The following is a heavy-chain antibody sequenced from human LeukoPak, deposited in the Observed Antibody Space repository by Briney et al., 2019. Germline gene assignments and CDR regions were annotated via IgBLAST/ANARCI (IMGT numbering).Heavy chain of an antibody. V-gene: IGHV4-59*01. CDR1: GGSISPYY. CDR2: MYYSGRT. J-gene: IGHJ2*01. CDR3: ARSSGYYWYFDT. D-gene: IGHD3-22*01. Sequence: PSETVTLTCTVSGGSISPYYWSWIRQPPGKGLEWFGYMYYSGRTNYNPSLKSRVTISVGTSKNQFSLKLSSVTAADTAVYYCARSSGYYWYFDTWGRGNLFTVSS.